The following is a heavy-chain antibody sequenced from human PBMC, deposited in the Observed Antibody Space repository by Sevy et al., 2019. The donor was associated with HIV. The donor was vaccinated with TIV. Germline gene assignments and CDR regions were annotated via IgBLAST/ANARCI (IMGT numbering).Heavy chain of an antibody. CDR1: GFTFSSYA. CDR3: AQERKSSGYFDFDY. CDR2: ISASGGKT. Sequence: GGYLRLSCAASGFTFSSYAMSWVRQAPGKGLEWVSAISASGGKTYYADSVKGRFTISRDNSKSTFYLQMNSLTAEDTAVYYCAQERKSSGYFDFDYWGQGTLVTVSS. V-gene: IGHV3-23*01. J-gene: IGHJ4*02. D-gene: IGHD3-22*01.